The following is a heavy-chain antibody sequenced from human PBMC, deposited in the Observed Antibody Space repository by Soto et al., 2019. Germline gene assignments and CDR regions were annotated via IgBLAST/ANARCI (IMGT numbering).Heavy chain of an antibody. Sequence: EVQLLESGGGLVQPGGSLRLSCAASGFTFSSYAMTWVRQAPGKGLEWVSGIRGGGGSTYYADSVKGRFTISRDNSKNTLFLQMNSLRAEDTAVYYCATDRTTVDYHYGMDVWGQGTTVTVSS. J-gene: IGHJ6*02. CDR2: IRGGGGST. V-gene: IGHV3-23*01. D-gene: IGHD4-17*01. CDR3: ATDRTTVDYHYGMDV. CDR1: GFTFSSYA.